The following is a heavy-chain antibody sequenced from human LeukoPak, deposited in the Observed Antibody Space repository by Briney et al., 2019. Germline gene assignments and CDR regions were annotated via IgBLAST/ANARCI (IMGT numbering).Heavy chain of an antibody. CDR3: AKGPSGWFLGSDAFDI. V-gene: IGHV3-23*01. Sequence: GGSLRLSCAASGFTFSSYAMSWVRQAPGKGLEWVSAISGSGGSTYYADSVKGRFTISRDNSKNTLYLQMNSLRAEDTAVYYCAKGPSGWFLGSDAFDIWGQGTMVTVSS. J-gene: IGHJ3*02. CDR1: GFTFSSYA. CDR2: ISGSGGST. D-gene: IGHD6-19*01.